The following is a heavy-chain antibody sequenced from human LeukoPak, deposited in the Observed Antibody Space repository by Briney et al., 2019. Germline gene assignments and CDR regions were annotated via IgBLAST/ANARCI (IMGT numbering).Heavy chain of an antibody. CDR3: ARVQTLNYYYGMDV. D-gene: IGHD4-11*01. CDR1: GGSISSYY. Sequence: SETLSLTCTVSGGSISSYYWSWVRQPAGKGLEWIGCIYTSGSTNYNPSLKSRVTMSVDTSKNQFSLKLSSVTAADTAVYYCARVQTLNYYYGMDVWGQGTTVTVSS. CDR2: IYTSGST. J-gene: IGHJ6*02. V-gene: IGHV4-4*07.